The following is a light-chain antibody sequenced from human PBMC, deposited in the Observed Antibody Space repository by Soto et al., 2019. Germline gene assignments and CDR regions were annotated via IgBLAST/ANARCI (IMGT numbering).Light chain of an antibody. CDR2: AAS. Sequence: DIHMTHSPASLSASVVDRVTITCRASQSISSYLNWYQQKPGKAPKLLIYAASSLQSGVPSRFSGSGSGTDFTLTISSLQPEDFATYYCQQSYSTPRYTFGQGTK. CDR3: QQSYSTPRYT. V-gene: IGKV1-39*01. J-gene: IGKJ2*01. CDR1: QSISSY.